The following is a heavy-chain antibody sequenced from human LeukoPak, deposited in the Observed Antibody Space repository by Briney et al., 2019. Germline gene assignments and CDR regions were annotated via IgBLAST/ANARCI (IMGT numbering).Heavy chain of an antibody. D-gene: IGHD2-15*01. CDR1: GFTFSSYW. CDR2: INPDGSST. J-gene: IGHJ4*02. Sequence: GGSLRLSCAASGFTFSSYWMHWVRQAPGKGLVWVSRINPDGSSTDYADSVKGRFTISRDNAKNSLYLQMNSLRAEDTAVYYCARCSGGSTYHSDDYWGQGTLVTVSS. CDR3: ARCSGGSTYHSDDY. V-gene: IGHV3-74*01.